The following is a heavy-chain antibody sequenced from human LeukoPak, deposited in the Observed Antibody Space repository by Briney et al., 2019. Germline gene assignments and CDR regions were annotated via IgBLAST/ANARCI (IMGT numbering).Heavy chain of an antibody. Sequence: ASVKVSCKASGYTFTSYYMHWVRQAPGQGLEWMGIINPSGGSMSYAQKFQGRVTMIRDTSTSTVYMELSSLRSEDTAVYYCARGQYYYDSSGYYYNYWGQGTLVTVSS. V-gene: IGHV1-46*01. CDR3: ARGQYYYDSSGYYYNY. CDR2: INPSGGSM. CDR1: GYTFTSYY. D-gene: IGHD3-22*01. J-gene: IGHJ4*02.